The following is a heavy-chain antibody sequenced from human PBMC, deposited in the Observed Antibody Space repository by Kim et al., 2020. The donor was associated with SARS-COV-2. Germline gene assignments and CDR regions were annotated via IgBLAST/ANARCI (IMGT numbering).Heavy chain of an antibody. Sequence: GGSLRLSCVASGITSSSDSMSWVRQAPGKGLEWVSAISGNSSTTKYAGSVKGRFTISRDNAKNTLYLQMNSLRAEDTAIDYCAREPDYTNYAVDYWGQGTLVTVSS. CDR3: AREPDYTNYAVDY. V-gene: IGHV3-23*01. CDR2: ISGNSSTT. D-gene: IGHD3-3*01. J-gene: IGHJ4*02. CDR1: GITSSSDS.